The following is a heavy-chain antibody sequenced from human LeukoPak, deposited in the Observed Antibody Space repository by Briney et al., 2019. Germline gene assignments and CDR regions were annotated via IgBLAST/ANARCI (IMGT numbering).Heavy chain of an antibody. CDR2: IWPDGSNT. J-gene: IGHJ4*02. D-gene: IGHD2-15*01. CDR1: GFNFRSYG. CDR3: AKDQYCYGAYCRDFDY. Sequence: PGRSLRLSCVASGFNFRSYGMHWVRQAPGKGLEWVAVIWPDGSNTFYAESVKGRFAISRDNSKNTLYLQMNSLRGEDTAVYYCAKDQYCYGAYCRDFDYWGQGTLVTVSS. V-gene: IGHV3-33*06.